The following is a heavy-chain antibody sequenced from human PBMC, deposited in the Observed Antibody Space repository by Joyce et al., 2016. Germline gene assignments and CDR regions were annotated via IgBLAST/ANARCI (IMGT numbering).Heavy chain of an antibody. CDR2: IKQGGSEK. CDR3: ARDVHVVVTAGYYYGMDV. Sequence: EVKLVESGGGLVQPGGSLRLSCEASGFTFGTYWMSWVRQGAGKGLEWVDNIKQGGSEKYYVESVKGRFTISRDNAKNSLYLQMNSLRAEDTAVYYCARDVHVVVTAGYYYGMDVWGQGATVTVSS. J-gene: IGHJ6*02. D-gene: IGHD2-2*01. V-gene: IGHV3-7*01. CDR1: GFTFGTYW.